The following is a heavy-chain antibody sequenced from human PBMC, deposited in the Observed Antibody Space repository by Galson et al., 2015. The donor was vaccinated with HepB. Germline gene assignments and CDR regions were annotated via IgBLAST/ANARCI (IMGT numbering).Heavy chain of an antibody. D-gene: IGHD3-22*01. Sequence: SLRLSCAASGFTFSSYSMHWVRQAPGKGLEWVAVIWYDGSNKYYADSVKGRFTISRDNSKNTLYLQMNSLRAEDTAVYYCARVGLYDSSGYYSSYCDYWGQGTLVTVSS. CDR2: IWYDGSNK. V-gene: IGHV3-33*08. CDR3: ARVGLYDSSGYYSSYCDY. CDR1: GFTFSSYS. J-gene: IGHJ4*02.